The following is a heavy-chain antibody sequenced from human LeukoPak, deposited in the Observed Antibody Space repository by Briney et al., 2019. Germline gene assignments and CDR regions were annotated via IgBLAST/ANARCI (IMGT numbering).Heavy chain of an antibody. CDR1: GFTFSSYA. V-gene: IGHV3-64*02. CDR3: ARDANYYDSRGENYFNC. D-gene: IGHD3-22*01. Sequence: GGSLRLSCAASGFTFSSYALHWVRQAPGKGLEYVSAISSNGGSTNYADSVKGRFTISRDNAKNSLYLQLNSLRVEDTAVYYCARDANYYDSRGENYFNCWGQGTLVTVSS. CDR2: ISSNGGST. J-gene: IGHJ4*02.